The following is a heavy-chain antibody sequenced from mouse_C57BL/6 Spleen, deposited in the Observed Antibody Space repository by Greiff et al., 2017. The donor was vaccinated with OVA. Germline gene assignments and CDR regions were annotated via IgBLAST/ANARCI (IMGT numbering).Heavy chain of an antibody. CDR3: ARSSQTAQAPWFAY. V-gene: IGHV7-3*01. J-gene: IGHJ3*01. D-gene: IGHD3-2*02. CDR2: IRNKANGYTT. CDR1: GFTFTAYY. Sequence: EVKLMESGGGLVQPGGSLSLSCAASGFTFTAYYMSWVRQPPGKALEWLGFIRNKANGYTTEYSASVKGRFTISRDNSQSILYLQMKALRAEDSATYDCARSSQTAQAPWFAYWGQGTLVTVSA.